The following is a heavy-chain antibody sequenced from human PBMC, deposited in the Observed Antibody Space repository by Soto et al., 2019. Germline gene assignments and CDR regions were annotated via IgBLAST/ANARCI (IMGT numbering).Heavy chain of an antibody. CDR1: GFTFISYA. D-gene: IGHD3-10*01. V-gene: IGHV3-23*01. CDR3: ATKVPGSTTRPDYWYFDL. Sequence: EVQLLESGGGLVQPGGSLRLSCAASGFTFISYAMNWVRQAPGKGLQWVSAISGGGAATFYADSVKGRFTISRDNSRNTVTLQMNSLGADDPAVYYCATKVPGSTTRPDYWYFDLWGRGTLVTVSS. J-gene: IGHJ2*01. CDR2: ISGGGAAT.